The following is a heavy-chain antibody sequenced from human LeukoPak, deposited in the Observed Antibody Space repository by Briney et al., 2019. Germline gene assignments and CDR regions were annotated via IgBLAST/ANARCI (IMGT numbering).Heavy chain of an antibody. J-gene: IGHJ4*02. CDR3: ARGSGSFVY. CDR1: GGSISSGSYY. CDR2: IYTSGST. D-gene: IGHD6-13*01. Sequence: TLSLTCTVSGGSISSGSYYWSWIRQPAGKGLEWIGRIYTSGSTNYNPSLKSRVTISVDTSKNQFSLKLSSVTAADTAVYYCARGSGSFVYWGQGTLVTVSS. V-gene: IGHV4-61*02.